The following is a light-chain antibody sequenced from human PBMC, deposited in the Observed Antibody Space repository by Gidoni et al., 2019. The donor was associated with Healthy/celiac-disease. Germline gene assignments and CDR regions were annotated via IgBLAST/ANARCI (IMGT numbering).Light chain of an antibody. CDR2: DAS. CDR3: QQRSNWPPMYT. J-gene: IGKJ2*01. V-gene: IGKV3-11*01. Sequence: EIVLTQSPATLSLSPGERATLSSRASKSVSSYLAWDQQKPGQAPRLLIYDASKRATGIPARFSGSGSGTDFTLTISILEPEDFAVYYCQQRSNWPPMYTFGQGTKLEIK. CDR1: KSVSSY.